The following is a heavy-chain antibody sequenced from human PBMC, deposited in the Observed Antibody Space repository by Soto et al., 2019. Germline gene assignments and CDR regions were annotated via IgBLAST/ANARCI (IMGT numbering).Heavy chain of an antibody. CDR3: ARDWGGSSGGGDWFDP. J-gene: IGHJ5*02. CDR2: IIPIFCTA. CDR1: GGTVSSYG. D-gene: IGHD6-6*01. Sequence: SSVKVSCKASGGTVSSYGISWVRQAPGQGLEWMGGIIPIFCTANYAQKFQGRVTITADESTSTAYMELSSLRSEDTAVYYCARDWGGSSGGGDWFDPWGQGTLVTVSS. V-gene: IGHV1-69*13.